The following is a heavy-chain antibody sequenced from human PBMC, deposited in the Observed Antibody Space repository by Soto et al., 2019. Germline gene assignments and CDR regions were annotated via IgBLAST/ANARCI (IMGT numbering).Heavy chain of an antibody. Sequence: QVQLVQSGAEVKEPGASVKVSCRASGYTFTNYAIHWVRQAPGQRLEWMGWLNPGNGNTKYPQKFQGRVTITRDTSASTAYMFLSSLRSEDTAVYYCARDQGIPYCGGDCYSVWYFDLWGRCTLVTVSS. J-gene: IGHJ2*01. D-gene: IGHD2-21*01. CDR1: GYTFTNYA. V-gene: IGHV1-3*01. CDR3: ARDQGIPYCGGDCYSVWYFDL. CDR2: LNPGNGNT.